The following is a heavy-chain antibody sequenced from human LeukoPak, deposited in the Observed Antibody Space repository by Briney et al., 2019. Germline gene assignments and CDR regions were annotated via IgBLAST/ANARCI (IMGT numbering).Heavy chain of an antibody. J-gene: IGHJ4*02. V-gene: IGHV4-4*07. CDR3: ARGSIAAAGNKLDFDY. D-gene: IGHD6-13*01. CDR2: IYTSGST. Sequence: SVTLSLTCTVSGGSISSYYWSWIRQPAGKGLEWIGRIYTSGSTNYNPSLKSRVTMSVDTSKNQFSLKLSSVTAADTAVYYCARGSIAAAGNKLDFDYWGQGTLVTVSS. CDR1: GGSISSYY.